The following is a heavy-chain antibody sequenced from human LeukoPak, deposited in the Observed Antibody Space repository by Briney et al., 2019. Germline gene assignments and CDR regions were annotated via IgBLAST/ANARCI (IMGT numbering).Heavy chain of an antibody. Sequence: SETLSLTCAVYGGSFSGYYWSWIRQPPGKGPEWIGEINHSGSTNYNPSLKSRVTISVDTSKNQFSLKLSSVTAADTAVYYCARGAFPPSGYCSGGSCSPFDYWGQGTLVTVSS. J-gene: IGHJ4*02. CDR2: INHSGST. CDR3: ARGAFPPSGYCSGGSCSPFDY. V-gene: IGHV4-34*01. D-gene: IGHD2-15*01. CDR1: GGSFSGYY.